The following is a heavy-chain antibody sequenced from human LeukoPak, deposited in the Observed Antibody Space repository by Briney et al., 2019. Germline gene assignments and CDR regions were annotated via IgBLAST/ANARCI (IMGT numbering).Heavy chain of an antibody. J-gene: IGHJ4*02. CDR3: ARRLRYFDWLSPLRDYFDY. CDR1: GGSISSSSYY. Sequence: SETLSLTCTVSGGSISSSSYYWGWIRQPPGKGLEWIGSIYYSGSTYYNPSLKSRVTISVDTSKNQFSLKLSSVTAADTAVYYCARRLRYFDWLSPLRDYFDYWGQGTLVTVSS. V-gene: IGHV4-39*07. CDR2: IYYSGST. D-gene: IGHD3-9*01.